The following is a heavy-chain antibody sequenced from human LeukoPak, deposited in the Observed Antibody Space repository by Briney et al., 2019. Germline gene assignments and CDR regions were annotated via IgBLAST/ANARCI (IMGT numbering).Heavy chain of an antibody. CDR3: ARGVRGVINYYYYYMDV. V-gene: IGHV3-21*01. Sequence: MNWVRQAPGKGLEWVSSISSGSTYIYYADSVKGRFTISRDNAKNSLYLQMNSLRAEDTAVYYCARGVRGVINYYYYYMDVWGKGTTVTVSS. CDR2: ISSGSTYI. J-gene: IGHJ6*03. D-gene: IGHD3-10*01.